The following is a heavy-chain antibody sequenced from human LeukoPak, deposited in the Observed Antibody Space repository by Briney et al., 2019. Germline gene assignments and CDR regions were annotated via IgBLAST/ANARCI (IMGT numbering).Heavy chain of an antibody. Sequence: SETLSLTCAVHSGSFSDYYWSWLRQPPGKGLEWIGEINHSGSTNYNPSLKSRVSISVDTSKNQFSLKLSSVTAADTAVYYCARVSRWLQFIWFDPWGQGTLVTVSS. CDR3: ARVSRWLQFIWFDP. D-gene: IGHD5-12*01. J-gene: IGHJ5*02. CDR2: INHSGST. CDR1: SGSFSDYY. V-gene: IGHV4-34*01.